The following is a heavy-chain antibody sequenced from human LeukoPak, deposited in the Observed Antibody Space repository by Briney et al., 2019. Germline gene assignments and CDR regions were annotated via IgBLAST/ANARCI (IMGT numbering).Heavy chain of an antibody. CDR1: GGSISSYY. D-gene: IGHD6-6*01. CDR2: IYYSGST. CDR3: ARGGAARLHFQN. J-gene: IGHJ1*01. V-gene: IGHV4-59*01. Sequence: SESLSLTCTVSGGSISSYYWSWIRQPPGKGLEWIGYIYYSGSTNYNPSLKSRVTISVDTSKNQFSLKLSSVTAADTAVYYCARGGAARLHFQNWGQGTLVTVSS.